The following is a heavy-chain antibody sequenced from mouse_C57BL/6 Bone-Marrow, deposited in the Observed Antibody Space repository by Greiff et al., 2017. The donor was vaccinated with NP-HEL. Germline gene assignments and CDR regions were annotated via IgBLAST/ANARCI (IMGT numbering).Heavy chain of an antibody. Sequence: EVKVVESGGGLVQPGGSLKLSCAASGFTFSDYYMYWVRQTPEKRLEWVAYISNGGGSTYYPATVKGRFTLSTDNAKNTLYLQLGRLKSEDTAMYYCARQGFYYYGSSYYAMDYWGQGTSVTVSS. J-gene: IGHJ4*01. CDR1: GFTFSDYY. CDR3: ARQGFYYYGSSYYAMDY. V-gene: IGHV5-12*01. D-gene: IGHD1-1*01. CDR2: ISNGGGST.